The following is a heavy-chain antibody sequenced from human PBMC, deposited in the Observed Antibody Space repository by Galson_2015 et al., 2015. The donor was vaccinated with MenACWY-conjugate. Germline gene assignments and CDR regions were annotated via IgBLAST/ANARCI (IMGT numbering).Heavy chain of an antibody. Sequence: QSGAEVKKPGESLRISCKGSGYSFSSYWIGWVRQMPGKGLEWMGVVYPDDSDTRYSPSFEGQVTISVDKSISTAYLQWTSLEASDTAIYYCARLWGVVVVTTWYFDLWGRCTPVIVSS. D-gene: IGHD3-22*01. CDR2: VYPDDSDT. CDR1: GYSFSSYW. CDR3: ARLWGVVVVTTWYFDL. V-gene: IGHV5-51*01. J-gene: IGHJ2*01.